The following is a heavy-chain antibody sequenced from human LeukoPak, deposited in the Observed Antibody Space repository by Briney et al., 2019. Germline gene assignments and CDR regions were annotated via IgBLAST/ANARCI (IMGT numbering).Heavy chain of an antibody. CDR2: ISYDGSNK. CDR1: GFTFSSYA. Sequence: GGSLRLSCAASGFTFSSYAMHWVRQAPGKGLEWVAVISYDGSNKYYADSVKGRFTISRDNSKNTLYLQMNSLRAEDTSVYYCASQKVSHYYDSSGYSASFDYWGQGTLVTVSS. D-gene: IGHD3-22*01. V-gene: IGHV3-30-3*01. J-gene: IGHJ4*02. CDR3: ASQKVSHYYDSSGYSASFDY.